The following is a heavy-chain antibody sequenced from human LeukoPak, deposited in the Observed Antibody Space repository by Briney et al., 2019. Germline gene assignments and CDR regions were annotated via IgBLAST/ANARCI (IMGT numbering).Heavy chain of an antibody. CDR1: RYTLTGYY. Sequence: ASVKLSCNASRYTLTGYYVQWVRQSPGQGLEWKGWFNPNSGGTNYAQKLQGRVTMSRDTSISTAYMELSRLTSDDTAVYYCARGGYNYGVDYWGQGTLVTVSS. CDR3: ARGGYNYGVDY. D-gene: IGHD5-18*01. V-gene: IGHV1-2*02. J-gene: IGHJ4*02. CDR2: FNPNSGGT.